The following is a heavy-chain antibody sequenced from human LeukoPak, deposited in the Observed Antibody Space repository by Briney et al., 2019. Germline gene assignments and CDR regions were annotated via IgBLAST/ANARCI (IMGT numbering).Heavy chain of an antibody. CDR1: GFTFGSYS. Sequence: GGSLRLSCAASGFTFGSYSMNWVRQAPGKGLECISYITSDESSKYYAASVKGRFTISRDNSKNTLYLQMNSLRAEDTAVYYCAKDPITMVRGVPSSWGQGTLVTVSS. V-gene: IGHV3-48*01. D-gene: IGHD3-10*01. J-gene: IGHJ5*02. CDR2: ITSDESSK. CDR3: AKDPITMVRGVPSS.